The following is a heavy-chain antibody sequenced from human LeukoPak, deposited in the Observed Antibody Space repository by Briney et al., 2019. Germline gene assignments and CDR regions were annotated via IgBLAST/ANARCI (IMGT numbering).Heavy chain of an antibody. V-gene: IGHV3-30*18. CDR3: AKVVGAFDY. Sequence: GRSLRLSCAASGFTFSNYGMHWVRQAPGKGLEWVAVISYDGSNKYYADSVKGRFTISRDNSKNTLYLQMNSLRAEDTAVYYCAKVVGAFDYWGQGTLVTVSS. D-gene: IGHD1-26*01. J-gene: IGHJ4*02. CDR1: GFTFSNYG. CDR2: ISYDGSNK.